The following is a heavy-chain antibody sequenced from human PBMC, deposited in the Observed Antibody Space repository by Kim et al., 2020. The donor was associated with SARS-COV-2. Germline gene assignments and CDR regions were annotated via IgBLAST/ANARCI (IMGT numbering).Heavy chain of an antibody. CDR2: ISSSGSTI. J-gene: IGHJ3*02. Sequence: GGSLRLSCAASGFTFSSYEMNWVRQAPGKGLEWVSYISSSGSTIFYADSVKGRFTISRDNAKNSLYLQMNSLRAEDTAVYYCAREERFPMLVVVITYAFDIWGQGTIVTVSS. CDR3: AREERFPMLVVVITYAFDI. CDR1: GFTFSSYE. V-gene: IGHV3-48*03. D-gene: IGHD3-22*01.